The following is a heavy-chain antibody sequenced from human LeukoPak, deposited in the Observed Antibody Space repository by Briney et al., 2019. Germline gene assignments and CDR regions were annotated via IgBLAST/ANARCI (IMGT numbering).Heavy chain of an antibody. CDR1: GYTFTSYD. V-gene: IGHV1-8*01. D-gene: IGHD3-16*02. J-gene: IGHJ5*02. CDR2: MNPNNGNT. Sequence: ASVKVSCKASGYTFTSYDINWVRQATGQGLEWMGSMNPNNGNTDYAQKFQDRVTITRNTSISTAYMELRSLRSDDTAVYYCARGITTYYDYVWGSYRPPNWFDPWGQGTLVTVSS. CDR3: ARGITTYYDYVWGSYRPPNWFDP.